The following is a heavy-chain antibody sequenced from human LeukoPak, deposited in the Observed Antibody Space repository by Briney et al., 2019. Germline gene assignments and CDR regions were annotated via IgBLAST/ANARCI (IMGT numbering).Heavy chain of an antibody. J-gene: IGHJ5*02. CDR2: INRAGAT. CDR3: ARADDGSPDFNWFDP. D-gene: IGHD1-26*01. V-gene: IGHV4-34*01. Sequence: SETLSLTCALYGGSFTYYYWTWIRQSPGKGLEWIGEINRAGATDYNPSLKSRVTISVDTSKNQFSLKLNSVTAADTAVYYCARADDGSPDFNWFDPWGQGTLVTVSS. CDR1: GGSFTYYY.